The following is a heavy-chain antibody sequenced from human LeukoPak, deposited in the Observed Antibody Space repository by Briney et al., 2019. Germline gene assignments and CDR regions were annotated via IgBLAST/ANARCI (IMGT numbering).Heavy chain of an antibody. CDR2: IYYSGST. D-gene: IGHD4-17*01. CDR1: GGSVSSGGYY. J-gene: IGHJ4*02. CDR3: ARSAQTVTTFPLDY. V-gene: IGHV4-31*03. Sequence: PSETLSLTCTVSGGSVSSGGYYWSWIRQHPGQGLEWIGHIYYSGSTYYNPSLQSRVTISVDTSKNQFSLKLSSVTAADTAVYYCARSAQTVTTFPLDYWGQGTLVT.